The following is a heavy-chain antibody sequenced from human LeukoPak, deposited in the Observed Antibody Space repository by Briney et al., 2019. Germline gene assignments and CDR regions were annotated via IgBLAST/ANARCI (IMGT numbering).Heavy chain of an antibody. D-gene: IGHD6-19*01. V-gene: IGHV3-7*01. CDR3: ARGVSEYSSGWREKFDY. Sequence: PGGSLRLSCAASGFTFSSYWMSWVRQAPGKGLEWVANLKQDGSEKYYVDSVKGRFTISRDNPKNSLYLQMNSLRAEDTAVYYCARGVSEYSSGWREKFDYWGQGTLVTVSS. CDR1: GFTFSSYW. J-gene: IGHJ4*02. CDR2: LKQDGSEK.